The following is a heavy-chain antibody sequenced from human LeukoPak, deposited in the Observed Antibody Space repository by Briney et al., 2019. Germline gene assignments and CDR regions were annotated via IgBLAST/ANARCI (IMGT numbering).Heavy chain of an antibody. Sequence: GGSLRLSCTASGFTFGDYAMSWFRQAPGRGLEWVGLFRNKAYGGTTECAASVKGRFTISRDDSKSIAYLQMNSLKTEDTAVYYCTRAGIVAVPAAMGFDPWGQGTLVTVSS. D-gene: IGHD2-2*01. V-gene: IGHV3-49*03. CDR2: FRNKAYGGTT. CDR3: TRAGIVAVPAAMGFDP. J-gene: IGHJ5*02. CDR1: GFTFGDYA.